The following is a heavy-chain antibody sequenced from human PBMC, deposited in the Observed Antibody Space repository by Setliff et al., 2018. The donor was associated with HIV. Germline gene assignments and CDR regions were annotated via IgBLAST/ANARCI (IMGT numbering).Heavy chain of an antibody. J-gene: IGHJ4*02. CDR2: INHDGSEK. CDR3: ARDPMRASNSFTYWFPDY. Sequence: PGGSLRLSCAVSGFTFHTYFMSWVRQAPGKGLEWVANINHDGSEKNYVDSVTGRFTISRDNSKNLLYLQMNNLRAEDTAVYYCARDPMRASNSFTYWFPDYWGQGALVTVSS. D-gene: IGHD2-8*02. CDR1: GFTFHTYF. V-gene: IGHV3-7*01.